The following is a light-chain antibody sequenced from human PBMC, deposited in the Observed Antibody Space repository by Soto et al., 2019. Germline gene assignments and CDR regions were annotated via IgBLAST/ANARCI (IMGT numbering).Light chain of an antibody. CDR2: GAS. CDR1: QSVSNNY. Sequence: EIVLTQSPGTLSLSPGERATLSCRASQSVSNNYLAWYQQKPGQAPRLLIYGASNRATGIPDRFSGSGSGTDFTLTISRLEPEDSAVYYCQQYNNWPRTFGQGTKVDIK. CDR3: QQYNNWPRT. J-gene: IGKJ1*01. V-gene: IGKV3-20*01.